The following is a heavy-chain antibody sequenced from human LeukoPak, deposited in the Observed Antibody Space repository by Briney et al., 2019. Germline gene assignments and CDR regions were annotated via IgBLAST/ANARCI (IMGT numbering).Heavy chain of an antibody. D-gene: IGHD4-17*01. V-gene: IGHV3-30-3*01. Sequence: GGSLRLSCAASGFTFSSYAMHWVRQAPGKGLEWVADISYDGSNKYYADSVKGRFTISRDNSKNTLYLQMNSLRAEDTAVYYSARTNDYGDYPIDYSGQGTPVTVSP. J-gene: IGHJ4*02. CDR1: GFTFSSYA. CDR2: ISYDGSNK. CDR3: ARTNDYGDYPIDY.